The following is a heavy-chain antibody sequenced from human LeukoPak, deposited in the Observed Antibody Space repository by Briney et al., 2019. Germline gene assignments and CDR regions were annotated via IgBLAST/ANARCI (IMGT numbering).Heavy chain of an antibody. CDR3: ARGRGSGTHDY. D-gene: IGHD3-3*01. CDR2: ISSSSYI. V-gene: IGHV3-21*01. CDR1: GFTFSNSW. J-gene: IGHJ4*02. Sequence: GGSLRLSCAASGFTFSNSWMSWVRQAPGKGLEWVSSISSSSYIYYADSVKGRFTISRDNAKNSLYLQMNSLRAEDTAVYYCARGRGSGTHDYWGQGTLVTVSS.